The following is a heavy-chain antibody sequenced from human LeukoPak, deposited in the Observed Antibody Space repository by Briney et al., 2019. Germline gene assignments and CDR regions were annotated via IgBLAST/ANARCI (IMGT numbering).Heavy chain of an antibody. Sequence: GGSLRLSCATSGFIFSTFGMHWVRQAPGKGLEWVAVISYDGSNQEYADSVKGLFIISRDNSKATLYLQMNLLRTEDTALYYCARERGSGWYYLDYWGQGALVTVSS. CDR1: GFIFSTFG. J-gene: IGHJ4*02. CDR2: ISYDGSNQ. V-gene: IGHV3-30*03. CDR3: ARERGSGWYYLDY. D-gene: IGHD6-19*01.